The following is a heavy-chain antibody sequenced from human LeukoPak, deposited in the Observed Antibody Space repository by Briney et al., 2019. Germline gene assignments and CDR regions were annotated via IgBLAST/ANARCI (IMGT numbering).Heavy chain of an antibody. V-gene: IGHV4-39*01. CDR3: ASESPGIAAPIPPSDAFDI. CDR2: IYYSGST. J-gene: IGHJ3*02. CDR1: GGSISSSSYY. Sequence: PSETLSLTCTVSGGSISSSSYYWGWIRQPPGKGLEWIGSIYYSGSTYYNPSLKSRVTISVDTSKNQFSLKLSSVTAADTAVYYCASESPGIAAPIPPSDAFDIWGQGTMVTVSS. D-gene: IGHD6-13*01.